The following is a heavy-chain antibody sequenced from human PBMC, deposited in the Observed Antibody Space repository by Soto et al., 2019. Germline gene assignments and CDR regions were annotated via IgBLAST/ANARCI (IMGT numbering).Heavy chain of an antibody. Sequence: QVQLQESGPGLVKPSQTLSLTCTVSGGSISSGGYYWSWIRQHPGKGLEWIGYIYYSGSTYYNPSLKSRVTISVDTPKNQFSLKLSSVTAADTAVYYCSRGGFWSGYYTHYWGQGTLVTVSS. J-gene: IGHJ4*02. CDR3: SRGGFWSGYYTHY. V-gene: IGHV4-31*03. CDR1: GGSISSGGYY. CDR2: IYYSGST. D-gene: IGHD3-3*01.